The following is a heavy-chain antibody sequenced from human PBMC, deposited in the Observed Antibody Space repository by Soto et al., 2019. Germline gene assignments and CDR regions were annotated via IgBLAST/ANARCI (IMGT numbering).Heavy chain of an antibody. V-gene: IGHV3-30*18. CDR1: GFTFSNYG. CDR2: ISYDGSNK. J-gene: IGHJ6*02. D-gene: IGHD1-26*01. CDR3: AKGGLSGSSTYYSYYGLDV. Sequence: QVQLVESGGGVVQPGRSLRLSCAASGFTFSNYGMHWVRQAPGKGLEWVAVISYDGSNKYHADSVKGRFTISRYNTKNTRFLQRNSLRAEDTGVYYCAKGGLSGSSTYYSYYGLDVWGQGTTVTVSS.